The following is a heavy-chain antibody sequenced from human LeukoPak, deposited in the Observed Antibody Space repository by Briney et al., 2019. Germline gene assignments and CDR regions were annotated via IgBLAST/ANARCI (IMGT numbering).Heavy chain of an antibody. Sequence: GRSLRLSCAASGFTFRSYAMHWVRQAPGKGLEWEAAISYDGSNKKYADSVKGRFTISRDNSKNALYLQMNSLRAEDTAVYYCARGVRIAVAGNIDYWGQGTLVTVSS. CDR2: ISYDGSNK. D-gene: IGHD6-19*01. J-gene: IGHJ4*02. CDR3: ARGVRIAVAGNIDY. V-gene: IGHV3-30*04. CDR1: GFTFRSYA.